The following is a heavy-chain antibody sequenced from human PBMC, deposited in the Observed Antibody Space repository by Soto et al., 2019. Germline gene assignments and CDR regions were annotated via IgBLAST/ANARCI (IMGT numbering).Heavy chain of an antibody. CDR3: ASQSSSWYYYYGMDV. Sequence: SETLSLTCTVSGGSISSYYWSWIRQPPGKGLEWIGYIYYSGSTNYNPSHKSRVTISVDTSKNQFSLKLSSVTAADTAVYYCASQSSSWYYYYGMDVWGQGTTVTVSS. V-gene: IGHV4-59*01. J-gene: IGHJ6*02. CDR1: GGSISSYY. CDR2: IYYSGST. D-gene: IGHD6-13*01.